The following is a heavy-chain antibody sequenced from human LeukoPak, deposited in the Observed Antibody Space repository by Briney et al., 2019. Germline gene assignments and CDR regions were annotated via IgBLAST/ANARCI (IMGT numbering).Heavy chain of an antibody. CDR3: AKDRVGYCSSTSCP. V-gene: IGHV3-23*01. Sequence: GGSLRLSCAASGFTVSSNYMSWVRQAPGKGLEWVSAISGSGGSTYYADSVKGRFTISRDNSKNTLYLQMNSLRAEDTAVYYCAKDRVGYCSSTSCPWGQGTLVTVSS. CDR1: GFTVSSNY. J-gene: IGHJ5*02. D-gene: IGHD2-2*01. CDR2: ISGSGGST.